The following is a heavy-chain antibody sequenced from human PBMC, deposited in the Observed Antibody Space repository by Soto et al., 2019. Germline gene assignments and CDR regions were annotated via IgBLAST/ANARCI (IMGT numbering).Heavy chain of an antibody. V-gene: IGHV4-59*08. Sequence: SETLFLTCTVSGGPMTAYYWSWIRQPPGKGLEWLGYIYYSGSTNYNPSLKSRVTISVDTSKNQFSLKLNSVTAADTAVYYCARQDPFNTGWHFDSWGQGTPVTVSS. D-gene: IGHD6-19*01. J-gene: IGHJ4*02. CDR2: IYYSGST. CDR3: ARQDPFNTGWHFDS. CDR1: GGPMTAYY.